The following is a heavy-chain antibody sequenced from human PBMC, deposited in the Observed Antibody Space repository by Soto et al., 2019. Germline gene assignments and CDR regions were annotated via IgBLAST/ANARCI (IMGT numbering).Heavy chain of an antibody. CDR2: IWYDGSNK. CDR3: ARVEGGYSSGWYLDY. CDR1: GFTFSSYG. D-gene: IGHD6-19*01. V-gene: IGHV3-33*01. Sequence: QVQLVESGGGVVQPGRSLRLSCAASGFTFSSYGMHWVRQAPGKGLEWVAVIWYDGSNKYYADSVKGRFTISRDNSKNTLYLQMNSLREEDTAVYYCARVEGGYSSGWYLDYWGQGTLVTVSS. J-gene: IGHJ4*02.